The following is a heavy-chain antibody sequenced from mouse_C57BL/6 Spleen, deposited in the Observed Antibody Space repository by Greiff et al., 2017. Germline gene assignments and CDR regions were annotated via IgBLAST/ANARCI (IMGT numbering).Heavy chain of an antibody. Sequence: QVPLKESGPELVKPGASVKLSCKASGYTFTSYAINWVKQRPGQGLEWIGWIYPRDGSTKYNEKFKGKATLTVDTSSSTAYMELHRLTSEDAVVYFCVRGEDMEDWGTGTSVTVSS. V-gene: IGHV1-85*01. CDR3: VRGEDMED. D-gene: IGHD1-1*02. CDR2: IYPRDGST. CDR1: GYTFTSYA. J-gene: IGHJ1*03.